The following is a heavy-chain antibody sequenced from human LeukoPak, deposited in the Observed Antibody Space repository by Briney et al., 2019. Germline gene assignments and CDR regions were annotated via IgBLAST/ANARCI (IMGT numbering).Heavy chain of an antibody. D-gene: IGHD3-22*01. CDR2: MTPSGGPT. Sequence: GASVRFSFKASGYTFTNYHMNWVRQAPGQGLEWMGIMTPSGGPTSYAQKFQGRVTMTRDTSTSTVYMELSSLRSEDTAVYYCTGEYYDRHGYYSYWGQGTLVTVSS. V-gene: IGHV1-46*01. CDR3: TGEYYDRHGYYSY. CDR1: GYTFTNYH. J-gene: IGHJ4*02.